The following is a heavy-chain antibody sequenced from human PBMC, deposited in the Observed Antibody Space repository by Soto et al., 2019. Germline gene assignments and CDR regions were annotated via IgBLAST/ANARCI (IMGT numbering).Heavy chain of an antibody. CDR1: GFTVSSNY. CDR2: IYSGGST. CDR3: ARGAPYFVSIGFFSPFCYGMYV. V-gene: IGHV3-53*01. D-gene: IGHD3-22*01. Sequence: GGSLRLSCAASGFTVSSNYMSWVRQAPGKGLEWVSVIYSGGSTYYADSVKGRFTISRDNSKNTLYLQMNSMRAEDTAVYYCARGAPYFVSIGFFSPFCYGMYVCGQRTTVTGS. J-gene: IGHJ6*02.